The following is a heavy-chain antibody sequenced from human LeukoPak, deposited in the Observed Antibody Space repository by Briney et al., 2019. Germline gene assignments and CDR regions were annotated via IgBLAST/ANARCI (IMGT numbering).Heavy chain of an antibody. D-gene: IGHD3-22*01. V-gene: IGHV1-46*01. CDR3: AHRRAHYYDSSGSSRGDYHFDY. Sequence: ASVKVSCKASGYTFTSYYMHWVRQAPGQGLEWMGIINPSGGSTSYAQKFQGRVTITADESTSTAYMELSSLRSEDTAVYYCAHRRAHYYDSSGSSRGDYHFDYWGQGTLVTVSS. CDR2: INPSGGST. J-gene: IGHJ4*02. CDR1: GYTFTSYY.